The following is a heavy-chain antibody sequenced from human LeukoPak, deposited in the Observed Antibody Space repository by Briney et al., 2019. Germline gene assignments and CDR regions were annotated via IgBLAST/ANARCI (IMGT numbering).Heavy chain of an antibody. CDR1: GGSISSYY. Sequence: SETLSLTCTVSGGSISSYYWSWIRQPPGKGLEWIGYIYYSGSTNYNPSLKSRVTISVDTSKNQFSLKLSSVTAADTAVYYCARLGSSGWYEFDYWGREPWSPSPQ. V-gene: IGHV4-59*01. J-gene: IGHJ4*02. D-gene: IGHD6-19*01. CDR3: ARLGSSGWYEFDY. CDR2: IYYSGST.